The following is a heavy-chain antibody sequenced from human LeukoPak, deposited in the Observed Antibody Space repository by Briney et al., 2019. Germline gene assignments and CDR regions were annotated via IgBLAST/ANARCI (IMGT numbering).Heavy chain of an antibody. V-gene: IGHV3-23*01. CDR2: ISGSGGST. D-gene: IGHD2-2*01. J-gene: IGHJ4*02. CDR3: ARDPRRVVPAAFFFDY. Sequence: GGSLRLSCAASGFTFTNYAMSWVRQAPGKGLEWVSGISGSGGSTYYADSVKGRLTISRDNSKNTLYLQMNSLRAEDTAIYYSARDPRRVVPAAFFFDYWGQGTLVTVSS. CDR1: GFTFTNYA.